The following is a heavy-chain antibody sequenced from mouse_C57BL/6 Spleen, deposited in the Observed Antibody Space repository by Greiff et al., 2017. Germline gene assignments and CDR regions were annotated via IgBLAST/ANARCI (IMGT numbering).Heavy chain of an antibody. D-gene: IGHD4-1*01. CDR3: ARGTGTPYIDY. Sequence: QVQLQQPGAELVKPGASVKLSCKASGYTFTSYWMHWVKQRPGQGLEWIGMIHPNSGSTNYNEKFKSKATLTVDKSSSTAYMQLISLTSEDSAVYYCARGTGTPYIDYWGQGTTLTVSS. V-gene: IGHV1-64*01. CDR2: IHPNSGST. J-gene: IGHJ2*01. CDR1: GYTFTSYW.